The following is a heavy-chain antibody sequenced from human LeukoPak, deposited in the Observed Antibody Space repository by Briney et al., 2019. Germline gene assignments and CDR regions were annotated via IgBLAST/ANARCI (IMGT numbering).Heavy chain of an antibody. Sequence: GGSLRLSCAASGFIFSSYWMSWVRQAPGKGLEWVAKVNPDGNEKYYVDSVRGRFTISKDNPKNSVYLQMDSLKAEDTAEYYCARGQYQLLWGKGALIIVSS. CDR2: VNPDGNEK. CDR1: GFIFSSYW. CDR3: ARGQYQLL. J-gene: IGHJ4*02. V-gene: IGHV3-7*04. D-gene: IGHD2-2*01.